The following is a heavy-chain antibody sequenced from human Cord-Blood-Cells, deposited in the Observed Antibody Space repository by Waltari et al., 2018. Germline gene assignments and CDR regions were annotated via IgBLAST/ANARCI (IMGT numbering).Heavy chain of an antibody. CDR1: GGFFSGYY. V-gene: IGHV4-34*01. CDR3: ARGYSSGWFDY. CDR2: INHSGST. Sequence: QVQLQQWGAGLLKPSETLSLTCAVYGGFFSGYYWSWIRQPPGKGREWIGEINHSGSTNYNPSLQSRVTISVDTSKNQFSLKLSSVTAADTAVYYCARGYSSGWFDYWGQGTLVTVSS. J-gene: IGHJ4*02. D-gene: IGHD6-19*01.